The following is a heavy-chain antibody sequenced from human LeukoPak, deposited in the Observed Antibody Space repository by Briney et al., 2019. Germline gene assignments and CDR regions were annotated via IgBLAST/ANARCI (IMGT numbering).Heavy chain of an antibody. D-gene: IGHD1-26*01. J-gene: IGHJ4*02. V-gene: IGHV3-30*03. Sequence: GGSLRLSCAASGFTFSSYGMHWVRQAPGKGLEWVAVISYDGSNKYYADSVKGRFTISRDNSKNTLYLQMNSLRAEDTAVYYCARGSGGSYYDYWGQGTLVTVSS. CDR2: ISYDGSNK. CDR1: GFTFSSYG. CDR3: ARGSGGSYYDY.